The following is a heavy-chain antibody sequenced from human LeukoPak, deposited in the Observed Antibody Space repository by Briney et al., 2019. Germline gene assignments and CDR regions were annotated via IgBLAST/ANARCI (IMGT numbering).Heavy chain of an antibody. J-gene: IGHJ3*02. D-gene: IGHD6-13*01. CDR1: GYTFTSYD. CDR3: AISGGAAGTAFDI. V-gene: IGHV1-8*01. CDR2: MNPNSGNT. Sequence: ASVKVSCKASGYTFTSYDINWVRQAAGQGLEWMGWMNPNSGNTGYAQKFQGRVTMTRNTSISTAYMELSSLRSEDTAVYYCAISGGAAGTAFDIWGQGTMVTVSS.